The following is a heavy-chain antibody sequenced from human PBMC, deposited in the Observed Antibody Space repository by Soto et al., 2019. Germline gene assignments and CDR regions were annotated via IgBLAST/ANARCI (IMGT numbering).Heavy chain of an antibody. V-gene: IGHV3-23*01. J-gene: IGHJ4*02. CDR2: ISGSGGST. CDR1: GFTFSSYA. CDR3: AKVLYAGDSPYYFDY. Sequence: GGSLRLSCAASGFTFSSYAMSWVRQAPGKGLEWVSAISGSGGSTYYADSVKGRFTISRDNSKNTLYLHMNSLRAEDTAVYYGAKVLYAGDSPYYFDYWGQGTLVTVSS. D-gene: IGHD3-16*02.